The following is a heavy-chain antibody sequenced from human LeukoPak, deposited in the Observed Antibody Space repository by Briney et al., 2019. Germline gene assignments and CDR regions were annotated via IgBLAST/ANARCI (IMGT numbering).Heavy chain of an antibody. CDR1: GFTFSNYA. V-gene: IGHV3-23*01. Sequence: GGSLRLSCAASGFTFSNYAMSWVRQAPGKGLEWVSGISGSGGSTYYADSVKGRFTISRDNSKNTLYLQMNSLRGEDTAVYYCARVATLGGDGYHFDYWGQGTLVTVSS. D-gene: IGHD3-10*01. CDR3: ARVATLGGDGYHFDY. J-gene: IGHJ4*02. CDR2: ISGSGGST.